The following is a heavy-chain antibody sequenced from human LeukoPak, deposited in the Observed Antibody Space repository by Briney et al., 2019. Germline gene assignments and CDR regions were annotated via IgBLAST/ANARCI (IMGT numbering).Heavy chain of an antibody. CDR1: SSTFSTYG. CDR3: ATYYSGSGSFTTQFDY. V-gene: IGHV1-18*04. CDR2: INTHKGNT. Sequence: ASVTVSCKTSSSTFSTYGITWVRQAPGQGLEWMGWINTHKGNTYYAREFQDRVSMTTDASTTTAYMELRSLRSDDTAIYYCATYYSGSGSFTTQFDYWGQGTLVTVSS. J-gene: IGHJ4*02. D-gene: IGHD3-10*01.